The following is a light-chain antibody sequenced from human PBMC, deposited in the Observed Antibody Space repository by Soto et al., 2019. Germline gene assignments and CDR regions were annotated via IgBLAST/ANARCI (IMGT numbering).Light chain of an antibody. CDR2: EVS. V-gene: IGLV2-14*01. Sequence: QSVLTQPGSVSGSPGQSITISCTGTSSDVGGYNYVSWYQQHPGKAPKLMIYEVSNRPSGVSNRFSGSKSGNTASLTISGLQAEDEADYYCSSYTSSSTHYVFGTGTKLTVL. J-gene: IGLJ1*01. CDR1: SSDVGGYNY. CDR3: SSYTSSSTHYV.